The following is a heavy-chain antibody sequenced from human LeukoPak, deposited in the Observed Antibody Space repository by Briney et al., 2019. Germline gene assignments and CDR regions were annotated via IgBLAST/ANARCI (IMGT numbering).Heavy chain of an antibody. CDR1: GGSITYYY. Sequence: SETLSLTCIVSGGSITYYYWSWIRQTPGKGLEWIGYIYYSGITNSNPSLKSRVTISVDTSKNQLSLILNSVTAADTAVYYCARMFGGYCSDGNCYKAFDIWGQGTMVTVSS. CDR2: IYYSGIT. V-gene: IGHV4-59*01. D-gene: IGHD2-15*01. J-gene: IGHJ3*02. CDR3: ARMFGGYCSDGNCYKAFDI.